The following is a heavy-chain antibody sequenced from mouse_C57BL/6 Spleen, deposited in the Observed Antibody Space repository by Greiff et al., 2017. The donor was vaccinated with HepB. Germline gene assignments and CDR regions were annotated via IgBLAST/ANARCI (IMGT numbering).Heavy chain of an antibody. Sequence: LQQSGAELVRPGASVKMSCKASGYTFTSYNMHWVKQTPRQGLEWIGAIYPGNGDTSYNQKFKGKATLTVDKSSSTAYMQLSSLTSEDSAVYFCARKDYSNFYWYFDVWGTGTTVTVSS. CDR1: GYTFTSYN. D-gene: IGHD2-5*01. CDR3: ARKDYSNFYWYFDV. V-gene: IGHV1-12*01. J-gene: IGHJ1*03. CDR2: IYPGNGDT.